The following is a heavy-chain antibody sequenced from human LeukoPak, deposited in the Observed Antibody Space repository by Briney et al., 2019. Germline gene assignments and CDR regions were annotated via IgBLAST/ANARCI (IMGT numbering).Heavy chain of an antibody. Sequence: SETLSLTCTVSGGSISSNNWWSWVRQPPGKGLEWIGEIYHSGTTNYNPSLKSRVTISVDKSKNQFSLKLTSVTAADTALYYCARDWGAAAGKWFDPWGQGTLVTVSS. CDR2: IYHSGTT. CDR3: ARDWGAAAGKWFDP. J-gene: IGHJ5*02. V-gene: IGHV4-4*02. D-gene: IGHD6-13*01. CDR1: GGSISSNNW.